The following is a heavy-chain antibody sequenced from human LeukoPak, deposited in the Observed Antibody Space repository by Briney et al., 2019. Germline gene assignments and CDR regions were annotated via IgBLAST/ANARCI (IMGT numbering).Heavy chain of an antibody. D-gene: IGHD2-21*02. J-gene: IGHJ4*02. V-gene: IGHV4-59*01. CDR2: IYYSGST. Sequence: SETLSLTCTVSGGSISSYYWSWVRQPPGKGLEWIGYIYYSGSTNYNPSLKSRVTISVDTSKNQFSLKLSSVTAADTAVYYCARGDLPLLSLFDYWGQGTLVTVSS. CDR3: ARGDLPLLSLFDY. CDR1: GGSISSYY.